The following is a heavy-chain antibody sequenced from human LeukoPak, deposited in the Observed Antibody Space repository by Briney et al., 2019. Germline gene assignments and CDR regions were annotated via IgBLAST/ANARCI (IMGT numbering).Heavy chain of an antibody. CDR1: GGSISNYY. J-gene: IGHJ3*01. D-gene: IGHD6-19*01. Sequence: KPSETLSLTCTVSGGSISNYYWNWIRQPPGKGLEWIGYIYYSGSTYYNAPLKSRVTISVDTSKNQFSLKLSAVTAADTAMYYCAREDAVSSDDAFDLWGQGTMVTVS. V-gene: IGHV4-59*12. CDR2: IYYSGST. CDR3: AREDAVSSDDAFDL.